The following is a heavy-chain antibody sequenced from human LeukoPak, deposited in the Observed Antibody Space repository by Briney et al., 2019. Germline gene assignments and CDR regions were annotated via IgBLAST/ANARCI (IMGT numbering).Heavy chain of an antibody. Sequence: GESLKISCKGSGYTSTGYYMHWVRQAPGQGLEWMGWINPNSGGTNYAQNFQGRVTMTRDTSIGTAYMELSRLRSDDTAVYYCARERRPSDCSSTSCYEYFDYWGQGTLVTVSS. CDR1: GYTSTGYY. J-gene: IGHJ4*02. V-gene: IGHV1-2*02. CDR2: INPNSGGT. CDR3: ARERRPSDCSSTSCYEYFDY. D-gene: IGHD2-2*01.